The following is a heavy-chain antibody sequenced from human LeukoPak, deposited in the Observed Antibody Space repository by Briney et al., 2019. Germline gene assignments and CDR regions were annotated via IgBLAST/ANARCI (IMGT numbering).Heavy chain of an antibody. D-gene: IGHD5-24*01. V-gene: IGHV3-23*01. CDR3: AKDDGYNFFVY. CDR1: GFTFSTYP. Sequence: GGSLRLSCAASGFTFSTYPMSWVRQAPGKGLEWVSSITGSGGSTYHAHSVKGRFTISRDNSKNTLYLQMNSLRAEDTAVYYCAKDDGYNFFVYWGQGTLVTVSS. J-gene: IGHJ4*02. CDR2: ITGSGGST.